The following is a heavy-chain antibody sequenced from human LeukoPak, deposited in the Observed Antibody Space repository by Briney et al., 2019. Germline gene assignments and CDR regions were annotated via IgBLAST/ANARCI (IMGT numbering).Heavy chain of an antibody. Sequence: GGSLRLSCAASGFTFSSYSMKWVRQAPGKGLEWVSSISSSSNYIYYADSVKGRFTISRDNAKNSLYLQMNSLRAEDTAVYYCAKCRRTTGTLDLFDYWGQGTLVTVSS. D-gene: IGHD1-1*01. V-gene: IGHV3-21*04. J-gene: IGHJ4*02. CDR2: ISSSSNYI. CDR3: AKCRRTTGTLDLFDY. CDR1: GFTFSSYS.